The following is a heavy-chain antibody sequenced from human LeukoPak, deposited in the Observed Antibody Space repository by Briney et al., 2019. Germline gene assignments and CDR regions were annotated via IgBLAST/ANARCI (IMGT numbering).Heavy chain of an antibody. V-gene: IGHV3-9*01. CDR2: ISWNSGSI. CDR3: AKDIARYYYYYGMDV. CDR1: GFTFDDYA. J-gene: IGHJ6*02. Sequence: GRSLRLSCAASGFTFDDYAMHWVRQAPGKGLEWVSGISWNSGSIGYADSVEGRFTISRDNAKNSLYLQMNSLRAEDTALYYCAKDIARYYYYYGMDVWGQGTTVTVSS.